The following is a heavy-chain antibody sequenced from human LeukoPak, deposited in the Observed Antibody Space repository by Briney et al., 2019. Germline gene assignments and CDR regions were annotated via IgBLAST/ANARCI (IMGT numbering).Heavy chain of an antibody. D-gene: IGHD6-13*01. CDR1: GFTFSSYA. CDR2: INQDGRET. J-gene: IGHJ4*02. CDR3: ARDGAVAGIYFDY. Sequence: GGSLRLSCAASGFTFSSYAMSWVRQAPGKGLEWVANINQDGRETYYVDSVKGRFTISRDNAKNSVYLQINSLRAEETAVYYCARDGAVAGIYFDYWGQGTLVTVSS. V-gene: IGHV3-7*01.